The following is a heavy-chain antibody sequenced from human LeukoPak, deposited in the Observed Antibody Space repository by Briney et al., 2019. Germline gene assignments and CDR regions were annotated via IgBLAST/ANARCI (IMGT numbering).Heavy chain of an antibody. D-gene: IGHD3-9*01. CDR3: ATSYDILTGFDY. CDR2: ISGSGGST. CDR1: GFTFSSYA. J-gene: IGHJ4*02. Sequence: GGSLRLSCAASGFTFSSYAMSWVRQAPGKGLEWVSAISGSGGSTYYADSVKGRFTISRDNSKNTLYLQMNSLRAEDTAVYYCATSYDILTGFDYWGQGTLVTVSS. V-gene: IGHV3-23*01.